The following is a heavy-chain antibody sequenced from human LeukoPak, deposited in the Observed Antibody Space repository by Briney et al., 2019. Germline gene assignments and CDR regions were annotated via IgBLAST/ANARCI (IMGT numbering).Heavy chain of an antibody. CDR1: GFTVSSKY. CDR2: LYSCGYT. D-gene: IGHD2-21*02. Sequence: GGSLRLSCAASGFTVSSKYMSWVRQAPGKGLEWVSVLYSCGYTSYADSVKGRFTISRDNSKNTLYLQMDSLRAEDTAVYHCARQVRGDGRGGFDPWGQGTLVIVSS. CDR3: ARQVRGDGRGGFDP. V-gene: IGHV3-53*01. J-gene: IGHJ5*02.